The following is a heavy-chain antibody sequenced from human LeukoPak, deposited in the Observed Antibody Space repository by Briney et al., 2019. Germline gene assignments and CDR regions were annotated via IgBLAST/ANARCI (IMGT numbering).Heavy chain of an antibody. CDR2: ISYDGNNK. CDR3: AKEVNYDFWSGAFDY. Sequence: PGGSLRLSCTASGFSFSTYTMHWVRQAPGKGLEWVALISYDGNNKYYADSVKGRFTISRDNSKNTLYLQMNSLRAEDTAVYYCAKEVNYDFWSGAFDYWGQGTLVTVSS. J-gene: IGHJ4*02. V-gene: IGHV3-30-3*01. CDR1: GFSFSTYT. D-gene: IGHD3-3*01.